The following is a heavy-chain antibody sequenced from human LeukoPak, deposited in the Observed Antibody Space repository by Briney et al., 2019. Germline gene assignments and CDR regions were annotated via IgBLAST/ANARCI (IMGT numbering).Heavy chain of an antibody. Sequence: GGSLRLSCAASGFTVSSNYMSWVRQAPGKGLEWVSVIYSGGSTYYADSVKGRFTISRDNSKNTLYLQMNSLRAEDTAVYYCARDGALHSSGTPLVWGQGTLVTVSS. J-gene: IGHJ4*02. CDR3: ARDGALHSSGTPLV. D-gene: IGHD6-19*01. V-gene: IGHV3-66*01. CDR2: IYSGGST. CDR1: GFTVSSNY.